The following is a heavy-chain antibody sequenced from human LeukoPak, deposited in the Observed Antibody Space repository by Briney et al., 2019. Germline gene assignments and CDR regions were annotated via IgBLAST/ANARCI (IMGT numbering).Heavy chain of an antibody. CDR3: AREGITMVRGGGMDV. D-gene: IGHD3-10*01. Sequence: PSQTLSLTCTVSGGSISSGDYYWSWIRQPLGKGLEWIGYIYYSGSTYYNPSLKCRVTISVDTSKNQFSLKLSSVTAADTAVYHCAREGITMVRGGGMDVWGQGTTVTVSS. J-gene: IGHJ6*02. CDR2: IYYSGST. V-gene: IGHV4-30-4*01. CDR1: GGSISSGDYY.